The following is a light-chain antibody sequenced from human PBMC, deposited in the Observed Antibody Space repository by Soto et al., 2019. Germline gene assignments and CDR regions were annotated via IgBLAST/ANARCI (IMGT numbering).Light chain of an antibody. V-gene: IGKV1-9*01. J-gene: IGKJ2*01. CDR2: AAS. CDR3: QQLYSFPYT. Sequence: DTQLTQSPSLLSAFVGDRVTITCRASQGISSYLAWYQQKPGKAPNLLIYAASTLQSGVPSRFSGSRSGTEFTLTINSLQPEDFATYYCQQLYSFPYTFGQGTKLEIK. CDR1: QGISSY.